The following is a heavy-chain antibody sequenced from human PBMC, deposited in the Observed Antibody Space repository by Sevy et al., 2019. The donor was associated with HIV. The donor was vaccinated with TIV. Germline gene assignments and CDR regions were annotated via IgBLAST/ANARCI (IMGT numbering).Heavy chain of an antibody. V-gene: IGHV3-23*01. CDR3: AKDGYKPSVGDENYYYYMDV. D-gene: IGHD1-20*01. J-gene: IGHJ6*03. CDR2: ISGSGGST. CDR1: GFTFSSYA. Sequence: GRSLRLSCAASGFTFSSYAMSWVRQAPGKGLEWVSAISGSGGSTYYADSVKGRFTISRDNSKNTLYLQMNSLRAEDTAVYYCAKDGYKPSVGDENYYYYMDVWGKGTTVTVSS.